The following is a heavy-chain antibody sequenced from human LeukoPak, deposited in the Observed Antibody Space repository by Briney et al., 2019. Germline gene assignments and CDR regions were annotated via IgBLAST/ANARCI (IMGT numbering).Heavy chain of an antibody. Sequence: GGSLRLSCAASGFTFSSYWMHWVRQAPGKGLVWVSRIYSDGGRTDYADSVKGRFTISGENAKNTLYLQMNSLRAEDTAVYYCARAVKGALWLVDGFDLWGRGTLVTVSS. J-gene: IGHJ5*02. CDR3: ARAVKGALWLVDGFDL. V-gene: IGHV3-74*01. D-gene: IGHD3-10*01. CDR1: GFTFSSYW. CDR2: IYSDGGRT.